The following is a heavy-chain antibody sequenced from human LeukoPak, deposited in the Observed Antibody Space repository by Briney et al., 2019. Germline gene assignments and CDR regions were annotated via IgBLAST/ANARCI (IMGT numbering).Heavy chain of an antibody. Sequence: ASVKVSCKASGYTFTSYGISWVRQAPGQGLEWMGWISAYNGNTNYAQKLQGRVTMTTDTSTSTAYMELRSLRSDDTAVYYCARVGPDFGDYDTLTGYYPQLYIDYWGQGTLVTVSS. D-gene: IGHD3-9*01. J-gene: IGHJ4*02. V-gene: IGHV1-18*01. CDR2: ISAYNGNT. CDR3: ARVGPDFGDYDTLTGYYPQLYIDY. CDR1: GYTFTSYG.